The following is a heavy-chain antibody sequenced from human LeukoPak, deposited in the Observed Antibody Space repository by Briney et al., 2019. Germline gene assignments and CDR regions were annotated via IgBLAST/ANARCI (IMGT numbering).Heavy chain of an antibody. J-gene: IGHJ4*02. CDR1: GFSFSTYA. D-gene: IGHD4-17*01. CDR3: ASIYGDHAVDC. Sequence: GRSLRLSRAAYGFSFSTYAMHSVSQAPGKGLEWVTIISDDGRSNYADSVEGRFTISRDNSKNTLYLQMSSLRAEDTAVYYCASIYGDHAVDCWGQGTLVTVSS. CDR2: ISDDGRSN. V-gene: IGHV3-30*04.